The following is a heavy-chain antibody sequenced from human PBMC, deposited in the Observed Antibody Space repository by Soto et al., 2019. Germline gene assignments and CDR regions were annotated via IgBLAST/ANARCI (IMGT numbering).Heavy chain of an antibody. CDR1: GGTFNSYA. Sequence: QVLLVQSGAEVRKPGSSVNVSCKASGGTFNSYAISWVRQAPGQGIEWMGGIIPDFGTGNSAQKFRGRVSIIADASTTTVYMGLSGLTSEDTAVYYCARERGGYNRGDFEFWGQGTQVTVSS. J-gene: IGHJ4*02. D-gene: IGHD1-26*01. CDR2: IIPDFGTG. V-gene: IGHV1-69*01. CDR3: ARERGGYNRGDFEF.